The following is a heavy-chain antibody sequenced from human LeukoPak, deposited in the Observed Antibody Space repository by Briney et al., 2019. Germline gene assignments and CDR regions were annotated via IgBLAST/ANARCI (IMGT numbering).Heavy chain of an antibody. CDR2: IKSKTDGGTT. CDR1: GFTFSNAW. J-gene: IGHJ6*03. D-gene: IGHD3-16*01. CDR3: TTEIQLGHYYMDV. V-gene: IGHV3-15*01. Sequence: GGSLRLSCAASGFTFSNAWMSWVRQAPGKGLEWVGRIKSKTDGGTTDYAAPVKGRFTISRDDSKNTLYLQMNSLKTEDTAVYYCTTEIQLGHYYMDVWGKGTTVTVSS.